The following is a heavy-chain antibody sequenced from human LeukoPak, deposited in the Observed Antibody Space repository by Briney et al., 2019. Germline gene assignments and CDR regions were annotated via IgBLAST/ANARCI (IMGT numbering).Heavy chain of an antibody. V-gene: IGHV5-51*01. D-gene: IGHD5-24*01. J-gene: IGHJ4*02. CDR2: FYPSDSDT. CDR1: GYSFTKYW. CDR3: ARRGDAFNFDY. Sequence: GESLKISCKGSGYSFTKYWGAWVRQLPGKGREWLGIFYPSDSDTRYSPSFQVQVTISADKSISTAYLQWSSLKASDTAIYYCARRGDAFNFDYWGQGTLVSVSS.